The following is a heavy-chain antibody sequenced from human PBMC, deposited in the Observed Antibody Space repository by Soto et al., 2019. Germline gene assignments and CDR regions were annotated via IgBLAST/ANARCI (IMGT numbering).Heavy chain of an antibody. V-gene: IGHV1-8*01. CDR2: MNPNGGNT. CDR3: AAEREWLRPNYYYYGMDV. Sequence: ASVKVSCKASGYTFNSYDINWVRQATGQGLEWMGWMNPNGGNTDYAQKFQGRVTMTRNTSISTAYMELSSLRSEDTAVYYCAAEREWLRPNYYYYGMDVWGQGTTVTVSS. CDR1: GYTFNSYD. D-gene: IGHD5-12*01. J-gene: IGHJ6*02.